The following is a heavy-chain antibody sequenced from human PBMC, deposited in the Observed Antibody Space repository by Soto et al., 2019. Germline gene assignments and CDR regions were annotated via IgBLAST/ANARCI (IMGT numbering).Heavy chain of an antibody. D-gene: IGHD5-18*01. CDR1: GFTFSDYY. V-gene: IGHV3-11*01. J-gene: IGHJ6*02. CDR2: ISSSGSTI. CDR3: ARVFGYGYGNGPLYYYYGMDV. Sequence: QVQLVESGGGLVKPGGSLRLSCTASGFTFSDYYMSWIRQAPGKGLEWVSYISSSGSTIYYADSVKGRFTISRVNAKNTLYLQMNSLRAEDTAVYYCARVFGYGYGNGPLYYYYGMDVWGQGTTVTVSS.